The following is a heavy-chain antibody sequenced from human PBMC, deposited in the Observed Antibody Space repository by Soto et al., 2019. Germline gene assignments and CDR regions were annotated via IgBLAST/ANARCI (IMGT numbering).Heavy chain of an antibody. CDR3: AKKKGVELFRP. J-gene: IGHJ5*02. D-gene: IGHD1-7*01. V-gene: IGHV3-7*03. CDR1: GFSFSSYW. Sequence: GESLRLSCAVSGFSFSSYWRSWVRQAPGRGLEWVATIAHDGSEKFYVDSVRGRFTISKDHSRNTLFQQMNSLKAEDTAVYFCAKKKGVELFRPRGQGTLV. CDR2: IAHDGSEK.